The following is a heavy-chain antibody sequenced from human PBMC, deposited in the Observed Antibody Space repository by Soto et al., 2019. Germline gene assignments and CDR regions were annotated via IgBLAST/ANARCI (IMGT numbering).Heavy chain of an antibody. CDR1: GFTFSDYS. CDR3: ARGPYDYVWGSDPPHFDY. CDR2: ISSRGSTI. V-gene: IGHV3-11*01. J-gene: IGHJ4*02. Sequence: QVQLVESGGGLVKPGGSLRLSCAASGFTFSDYSMSWIRQAPGKGLEWVSYISSRGSTIYYEDSVKGRFTISRDNVKNSLYLQMNSLRAEDTAVYYCARGPYDYVWGSDPPHFDYWGQGTLVTVSS. D-gene: IGHD3-16*02.